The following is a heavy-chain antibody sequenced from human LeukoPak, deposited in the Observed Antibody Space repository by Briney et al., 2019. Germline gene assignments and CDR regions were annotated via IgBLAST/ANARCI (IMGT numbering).Heavy chain of an antibody. CDR1: GGSISGYY. D-gene: IGHD2-2*01. V-gene: IGHV4-34*01. J-gene: IGHJ3*02. CDR3: AREDIVVVPAAPGAAFDI. CDR2: INHSGST. Sequence: SETLSLTCTVSGGSISGYYWSWIRQPPGKGLEWIGEINHSGSTNYNPSLKSRVTISVDTSKNQFSLKLSSVTAADTAVYYCAREDIVVVPAAPGAAFDIWGQGTMVTVSS.